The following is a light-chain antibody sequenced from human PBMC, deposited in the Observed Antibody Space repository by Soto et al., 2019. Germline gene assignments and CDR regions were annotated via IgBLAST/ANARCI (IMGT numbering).Light chain of an antibody. CDR3: QKYNAYQLT. V-gene: IGKV1-5*03. CDR2: KAS. Sequence: DTQMTQSPSTLSASVGDRVTISCRASERISTWLAWYQQKPGKAPNLLIQKASSLESGAPSRFSGSGSGTEFTLTISSLQPDDFETYYCQKYNAYQLTFGGGTKVAIK. J-gene: IGKJ4*01. CDR1: ERISTW.